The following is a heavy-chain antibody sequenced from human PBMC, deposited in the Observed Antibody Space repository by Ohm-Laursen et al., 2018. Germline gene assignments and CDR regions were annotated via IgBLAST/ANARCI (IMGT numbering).Heavy chain of an antibody. CDR2: ISSSGGSI. D-gene: IGHD6-19*01. CDR3: AKDGQWLVYFDY. J-gene: IGHJ4*02. CDR1: GFTFSSYE. V-gene: IGHV3-48*03. Sequence: SLRLSCTASGFTFSSYEINWVRQAPGRGLEWVSYISSSGGSIYYADSVKGRFTISRDNAKNSLYLQMNSLRAEDTAVYYCAKDGQWLVYFDYWGQGTLVTVSS.